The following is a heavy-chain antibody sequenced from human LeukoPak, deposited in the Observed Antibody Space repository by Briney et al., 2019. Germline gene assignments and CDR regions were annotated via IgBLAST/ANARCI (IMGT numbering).Heavy chain of an antibody. CDR3: ARVSYSSGWYDDYFDY. CDR2: IYYSGST. Sequence: PSETLSLTCTVSGDSISSYYWSWIRQPPGKGLEWIGYIYYSGSTNYNPSLKSRVTISVDTSKNQFSLKLSSVTAADTAVYYCARVSYSSGWYDDYFDYWGQGTLVTVSS. J-gene: IGHJ4*02. CDR1: GDSISSYY. V-gene: IGHV4-59*01. D-gene: IGHD6-19*01.